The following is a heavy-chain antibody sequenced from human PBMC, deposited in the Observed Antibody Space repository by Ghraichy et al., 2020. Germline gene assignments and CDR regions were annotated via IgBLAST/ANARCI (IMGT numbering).Heavy chain of an antibody. CDR1: GFTFTAYA. Sequence: GGSLRLSCAASGFTFTAYAMSWARQPPGKGLEWVSSINYSGGSTYYADSVMGRFTISRDNSKNTPYLQMNSLRAEDTAVYYCANGGFYDTARGGSHKNYFDYWGQGTLVAVSS. V-gene: IGHV3-23*01. CDR2: INYSGGST. D-gene: IGHD3-22*01. J-gene: IGHJ4*02. CDR3: ANGGFYDTARGGSHKNYFDY.